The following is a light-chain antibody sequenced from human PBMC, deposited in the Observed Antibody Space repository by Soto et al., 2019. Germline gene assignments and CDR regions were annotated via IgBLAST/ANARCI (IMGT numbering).Light chain of an antibody. CDR3: AAWDDSLNGLL. Sequence: QSVLTQPASVSGTPGQVFTISCSGSNSNIGDNSVNWYQQLPGTAPKLLIYSDNRRPSGVPDRFSGSKSGTSASLAISGLQSEDEAEYYCAAWDDSLNGLLFGGGTQLTVL. CDR2: SDN. CDR1: NSNIGDNS. V-gene: IGLV1-44*01. J-gene: IGLJ3*02.